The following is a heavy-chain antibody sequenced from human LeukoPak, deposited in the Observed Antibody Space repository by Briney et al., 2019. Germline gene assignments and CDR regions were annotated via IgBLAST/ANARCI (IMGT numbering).Heavy chain of an antibody. CDR1: GFTFSSYE. Sequence: GGSLRLSCAASGFTFSSYEMNWVRQAPGKGLEWVSYISSSGSTIYYADSVKGRFTISRDNAKNSLYLQMNSLRAEDTAVYYCARIPLGYCSGGSCYIYYYYVDVWGKGTTVTVSS. D-gene: IGHD2-15*01. CDR3: ARIPLGYCSGGSCYIYYYYVDV. CDR2: ISSSGSTI. V-gene: IGHV3-48*03. J-gene: IGHJ6*03.